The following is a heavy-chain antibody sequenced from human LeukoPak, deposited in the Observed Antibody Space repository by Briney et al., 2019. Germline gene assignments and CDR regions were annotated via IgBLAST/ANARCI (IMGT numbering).Heavy chain of an antibody. CDR2: IKEDGSDK. J-gene: IGHJ4*02. CDR3: ARDKGGKDY. Sequence: EGSLRLSCAASGFTFTSYWMSWVRQAPGKGLEWVANIKEDGSDKYYMDSVKGRSTIPRDNAKNSLYLQMNSLRAEDTAVYYCARDKGGKDYWGQGTLVTVSS. V-gene: IGHV3-7*01. CDR1: GFTFTSYW.